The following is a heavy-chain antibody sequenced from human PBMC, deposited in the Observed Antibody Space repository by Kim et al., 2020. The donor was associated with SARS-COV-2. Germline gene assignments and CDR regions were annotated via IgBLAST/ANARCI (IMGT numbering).Heavy chain of an antibody. CDR1: GFTFANYW. D-gene: IGHD2-15*01. Sequence: GGSLRLSCAASGFTFANYWMHWVRQVPGKGLVWIARIGSDGTNIYYADAVKGRLTISRDNAGNTACLQMNGLKRADTTVYYCDRDDPKMTCCSHWGQGT. CDR3: DRDDPKMTCCSH. V-gene: IGHV3-74*01. J-gene: IGHJ4*02. CDR2: IGSDGTNI.